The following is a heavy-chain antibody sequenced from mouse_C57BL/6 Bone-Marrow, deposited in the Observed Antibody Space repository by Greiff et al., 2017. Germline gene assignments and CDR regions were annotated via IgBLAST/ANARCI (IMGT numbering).Heavy chain of an antibody. D-gene: IGHD1-1*01. CDR1: GYTFTSYD. CDR2: IYPRDGST. V-gene: IGHV1-85*01. J-gene: IGHJ1*03. Sequence: QVQLKESGPELVKPGASVKLSCKASGYTFTSYDINWVKQRPGQGLAWIGWIYPRDGSTKYNEKFKGKATLTVDTSSRTAYMELPRLTSEDSAVYFCARLEFDGSSGDWYFDVWGTGTTVTVSS. CDR3: ARLEFDGSSGDWYFDV.